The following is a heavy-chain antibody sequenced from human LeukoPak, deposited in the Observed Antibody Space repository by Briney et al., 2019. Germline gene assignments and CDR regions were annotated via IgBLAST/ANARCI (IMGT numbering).Heavy chain of an antibody. J-gene: IGHJ4*02. CDR3: TTMFNVVMGDLFDY. CDR1: GFTFTNAW. Sequence: GGSLRLSCAVSGFTFTNAWVSWARQAPGKGLEWVGRLNSRTDGETTAYAAHVKGRFIISRDDSKNTLYLQMNSLKIEDTAVYYCTTMFNVVMGDLFDYWGQGTLVTVSS. D-gene: IGHD3-16*01. V-gene: IGHV3-15*01. CDR2: LNSRTDGETT.